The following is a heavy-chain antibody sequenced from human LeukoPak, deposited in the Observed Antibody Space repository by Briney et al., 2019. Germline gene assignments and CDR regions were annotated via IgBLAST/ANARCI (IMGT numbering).Heavy chain of an antibody. CDR3: AKSHSEAQRGYFDY. V-gene: IGHV3-23*01. D-gene: IGHD5-24*01. Sequence: QPGGSLRLSCASSGFTFSVSAMTWLRQAPGKGLEGVSSISDNGDRTYYADSVKGRCTISRDNSRDTLYVQMHSLRAEDAAVYYCAKSHSEAQRGYFDYWGQGTLVTVSS. J-gene: IGHJ4*02. CDR2: ISDNGDRT. CDR1: GFTFSVSA.